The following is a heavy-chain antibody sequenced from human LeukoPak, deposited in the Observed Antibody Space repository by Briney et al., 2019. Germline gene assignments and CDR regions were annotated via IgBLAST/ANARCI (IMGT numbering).Heavy chain of an antibody. CDR2: INHSGST. CDR1: GGSFSGYY. J-gene: IGHJ4*02. Sequence: SETLSLTCAVYGGSFSGYYWSWIRQPPGKGLEWIGEINHSGSTNYNPSLKSRVTISVDTSKNQFSLKLSSVTAADTAVYYCARRGARVRYFDWLLSYYFDYWGQGTLVTVSS. D-gene: IGHD3-9*01. V-gene: IGHV4-34*01. CDR3: ARRGARVRYFDWLLSYYFDY.